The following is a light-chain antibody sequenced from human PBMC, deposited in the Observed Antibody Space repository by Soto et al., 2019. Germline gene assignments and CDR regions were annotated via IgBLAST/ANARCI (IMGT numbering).Light chain of an antibody. Sequence: DIQMAQSPSSLSASVGDRVTITCRASQSIRTFLNWYQQKPGGDPRLLLYAASNLPSGVPSRFSGSGSGTEFTITITSLQPEEFASYSCPHSYKVSFTFGGGTKVEI. CDR3: PHSYKVSFT. CDR2: AAS. V-gene: IGKV1-39*01. CDR1: QSIRTF. J-gene: IGKJ4*01.